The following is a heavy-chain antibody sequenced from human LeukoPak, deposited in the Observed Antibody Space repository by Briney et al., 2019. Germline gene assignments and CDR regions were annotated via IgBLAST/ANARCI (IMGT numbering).Heavy chain of an antibody. CDR3: ASPEVRFPYYSVRAV. J-gene: IGHJ6*04. V-gene: IGHV1-2*02. CDR1: GYTFTGYY. CDR2: INPNSGGT. Sequence: ASVKVSCKASGYTFTGYYMHWVRQAPGQGLEWMGWINPNSGGTNYAQKFQGRVTMTRDTSISTAYMELSRLRSDDKVVYYCASPEVRFPYYSVRAVGAKGTTVTVSS. D-gene: IGHD3-3*01.